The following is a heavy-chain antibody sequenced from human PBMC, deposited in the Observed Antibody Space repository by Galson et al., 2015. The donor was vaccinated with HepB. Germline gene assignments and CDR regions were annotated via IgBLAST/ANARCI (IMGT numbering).Heavy chain of an antibody. CDR3: ARDASIPLTAEYFQH. J-gene: IGHJ1*01. D-gene: IGHD2-21*01. CDR1: GYTFTGYG. Sequence: SVTVSCKASGYTFTGYGISWVRQAPGQGLEWMGWISAYKDNTNYAQKLQGRVTVTTDTSTSTAYMELRRLRSDDTAVYYCARDASIPLTAEYFQHWGQGTLVTVSS. CDR2: ISAYKDNT. V-gene: IGHV1-18*01.